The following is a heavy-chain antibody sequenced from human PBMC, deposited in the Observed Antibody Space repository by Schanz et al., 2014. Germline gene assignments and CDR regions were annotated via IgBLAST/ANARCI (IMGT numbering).Heavy chain of an antibody. J-gene: IGHJ5*02. CDR1: GYTFTSDS. CDR3: ARDRRRYCSTASCLHDNWFDP. Sequence: QILLVQPGPEVKKPGASVKVSCKASGYTFTSDSMHWVRQAPGQGLEWMGWISAYTNNTNYAQKVQGRVTMTTDTSTGTAYMELRSLRSDDTAVYYCARDRRRYCSTASCLHDNWFDPWGQGTLVIVSS. D-gene: IGHD2-2*01. V-gene: IGHV1-18*04. CDR2: ISAYTNNT.